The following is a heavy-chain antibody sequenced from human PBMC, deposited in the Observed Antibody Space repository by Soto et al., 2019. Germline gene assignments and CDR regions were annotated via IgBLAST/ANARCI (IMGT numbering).Heavy chain of an antibody. CDR1: GFTFSSYG. D-gene: IGHD3-10*01. J-gene: IGHJ6*02. V-gene: IGHV3-33*01. Sequence: PGGSLRLSCAASGFTFSSYGMHWVRQAPGKGLEWVAVIWYDGSNKYYADSVKGRFTISRDNSKNTLYLQMNSLRAEDTAVYYCARGAGVNYYYYYYGMDVWGQGTTVTVSS. CDR3: ARGAGVNYYYYYYGMDV. CDR2: IWYDGSNK.